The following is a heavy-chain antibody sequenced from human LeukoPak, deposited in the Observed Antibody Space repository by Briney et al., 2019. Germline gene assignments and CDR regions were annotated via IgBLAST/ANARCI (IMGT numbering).Heavy chain of an antibody. D-gene: IGHD6-13*01. Sequence: EPSETLSLTCTVSGGSISSYYWSWIRQPPGKGLEWIGYIYYSGSTNYNPSLKSRVTISVDTSKNQFSLKLSSVTAADTAVYYCARSGSSSWHDPIRFDYWGQGTLVTVSS. J-gene: IGHJ4*02. CDR3: ARSGSSSWHDPIRFDY. CDR2: IYYSGST. CDR1: GGSISSYY. V-gene: IGHV4-59*01.